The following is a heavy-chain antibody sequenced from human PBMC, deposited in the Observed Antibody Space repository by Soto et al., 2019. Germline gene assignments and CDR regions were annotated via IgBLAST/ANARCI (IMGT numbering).Heavy chain of an antibody. V-gene: IGHV1-2*04. CDR3: ARGVSQTNWFDP. J-gene: IGHJ5*02. CDR2: INPNSGGT. CDR1: GYTFTGYY. D-gene: IGHD6-13*01. Sequence: ASVKVPCKASGYTFTGYYMHWVRQAPGQGLEWMGWINPNSGGTNYAQKFQGWVTMTRDTSISTAYMELSRLRSDDTAVYYCARGVSQTNWFDPWGQGTLVTVSS.